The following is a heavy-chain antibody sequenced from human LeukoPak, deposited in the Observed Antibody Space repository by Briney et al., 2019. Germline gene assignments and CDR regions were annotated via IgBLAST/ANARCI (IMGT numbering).Heavy chain of an antibody. Sequence: GGSLRLSCAASGFSLSSCWMSWVRQAPGKGLEWVANINEDGSEQYYVDSVKGRFTMSRDNAKNSLYLQVNSMRDEDTALYYCTALYGGFDPWGQGTLVTVSS. CDR2: INEDGSEQ. J-gene: IGHJ5*02. CDR1: GFSLSSCW. V-gene: IGHV3-7*01. D-gene: IGHD2-8*01. CDR3: TALYGGFDP.